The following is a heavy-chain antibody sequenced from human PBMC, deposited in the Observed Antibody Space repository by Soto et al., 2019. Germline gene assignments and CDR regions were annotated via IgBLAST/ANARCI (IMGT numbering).Heavy chain of an antibody. CDR2: IIPILGIA. D-gene: IGHD5-18*01. V-gene: IGHV1-69*08. Sequence: QVQLVQSGAEVKKPGSSVKVSCTASGGTFSSYTISWVRQAPGQGLEWMGRIIPILGIANYAQKFQGRVTITADKSTSTAYMELSSLRSEDTAVYYCARDGIQLWKGGPFDYWGQGTLVTVSS. CDR3: ARDGIQLWKGGPFDY. CDR1: GGTFSSYT. J-gene: IGHJ4*02.